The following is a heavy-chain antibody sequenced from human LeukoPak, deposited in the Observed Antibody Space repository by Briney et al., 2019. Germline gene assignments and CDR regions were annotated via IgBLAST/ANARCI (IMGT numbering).Heavy chain of an antibody. CDR1: GYKFTNYW. CDR2: IFLADSDT. CDR3: ATHEVTAAAGTEFDS. D-gene: IGHD6-25*01. Sequence: GESLKISCHASGYKFTNYWIGWVRQMPGKGLGWMGVIFLADSDTRYSPSFEGQVTISADKSIYTAYLQWSSLQTSDTAIYYCATHEVTAAAGTEFDSWGQGTLVTVSS. V-gene: IGHV5-51*01. J-gene: IGHJ4*02.